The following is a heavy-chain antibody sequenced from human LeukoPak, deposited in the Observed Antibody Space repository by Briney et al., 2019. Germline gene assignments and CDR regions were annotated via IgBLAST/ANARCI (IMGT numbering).Heavy chain of an antibody. D-gene: IGHD3-22*01. Sequence: GASVKVSCKASGYTFTGYYMHWVRQAPGQGLEWMGWINPNSGGTNYAQKFQGRVTMTRDTSISTAYMELSRLRSDDTAVYYCARDGFTMTLGAFDIWGQGTMVTVSS. CDR1: GYTFTGYY. CDR3: ARDGFTMTLGAFDI. CDR2: INPNSGGT. J-gene: IGHJ3*02. V-gene: IGHV1-2*02.